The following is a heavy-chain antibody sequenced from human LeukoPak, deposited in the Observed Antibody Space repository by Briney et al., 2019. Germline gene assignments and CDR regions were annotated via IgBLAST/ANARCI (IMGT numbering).Heavy chain of an antibody. D-gene: IGHD4/OR15-4a*01. V-gene: IGHV3-9*01. J-gene: IGHJ4*02. CDR3: AKAMSGAVDH. CDR2: ITWNSGTL. CDR1: GFSFDDYA. Sequence: SGGSLRLSCAASGFSFDDYAMHWVRQAPGKGLEWVSGITWNSGTLGYADSVKGRFTISRDNAKNSLYLQMNSLRTEDTALYYCAKAMSGAVDHWGQGTLVTVSS.